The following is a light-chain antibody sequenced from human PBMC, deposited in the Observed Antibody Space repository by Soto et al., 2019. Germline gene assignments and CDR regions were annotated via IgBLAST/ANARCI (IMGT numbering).Light chain of an antibody. CDR1: STDIGGYNF. CDR2: EVT. CDR3: SSYAGRNNFDV. Sequence: QSVLTQLASASGAPGQSVTNSCTGTSTDIGGYNFVSWYQQHPGKAPKLIIYEVTKRPSGLPDRFSGSKFGNTAYLTVSGLQPEDEAEYYFSSYAGRNNFDVFGSGTKVTVL. J-gene: IGLJ1*01. V-gene: IGLV2-8*01.